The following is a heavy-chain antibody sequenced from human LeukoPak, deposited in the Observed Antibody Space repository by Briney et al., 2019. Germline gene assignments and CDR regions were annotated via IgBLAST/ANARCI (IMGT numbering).Heavy chain of an antibody. Sequence: GGSLRLSCAVSGFTFSSYSMNWVRQAPGKGLEWVSYISSSGSTIYYADSVKGRFTISRDNAKNSLYLQMNSLRAEDTAVYYCARDRGAAAYYYYYYMDVWGKGTTVTVSS. D-gene: IGHD6-13*01. J-gene: IGHJ6*03. CDR3: ARDRGAAAYYYYYYMDV. V-gene: IGHV3-48*04. CDR1: GFTFSSYS. CDR2: ISSSGSTI.